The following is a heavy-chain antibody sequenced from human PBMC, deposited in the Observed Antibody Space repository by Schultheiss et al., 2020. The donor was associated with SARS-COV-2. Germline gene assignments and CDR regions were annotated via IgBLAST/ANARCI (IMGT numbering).Heavy chain of an antibody. V-gene: IGHV3-7*01. CDR2: IKQDGSEK. D-gene: IGHD2-8*01. J-gene: IGHJ6*02. CDR1: GFTFSSYW. CDR3: ASDRMLLYHYYGMDV. Sequence: GGSLRLSCEASGFTFSSYWMSWVRQAPGKGLEWVANIKQDGSEKYYADSVKGRFTIYRDNSKNTLYLQMNSLRDEDTAVYYFASDRMLLYHYYGMDVWGQGTTVTVSS.